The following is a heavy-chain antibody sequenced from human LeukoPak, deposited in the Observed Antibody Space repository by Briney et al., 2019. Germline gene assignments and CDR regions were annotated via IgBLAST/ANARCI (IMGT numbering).Heavy chain of an antibody. CDR2: INPNSGGT. CDR1: GYTFTGYY. D-gene: IGHD2-2*02. Sequence: ASVKVSCKASGYTFTGYYMHWVRQAPGQGLEWMGWINPNSGGTNYAQKFQGRVTMTRDTSISTAYMELSRLRSDDTAVYYCARVHCSSTSCYTTFDNWGQGTLVTVSS. V-gene: IGHV1-2*02. J-gene: IGHJ4*02. CDR3: ARVHCSSTSCYTTFDN.